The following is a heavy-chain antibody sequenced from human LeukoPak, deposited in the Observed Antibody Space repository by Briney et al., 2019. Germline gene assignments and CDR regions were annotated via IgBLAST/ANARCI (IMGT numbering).Heavy chain of an antibody. J-gene: IGHJ6*03. D-gene: IGHD3-9*01. CDR3: ARNILRYFDGPPYFYYYMDV. V-gene: IGHV1-8*01. CDR2: MNPNSGNT. Sequence: ASVTVSCKASGYAFTTYDINWVRRATGQGLEWVGWMNPNSGNTAYAQNFQGRGTMSRNTSINTLYMELSSLKSDDTATYFCARNILRYFDGPPYFYYYMDVWGKGTTVTISS. CDR1: GYAFTTYD.